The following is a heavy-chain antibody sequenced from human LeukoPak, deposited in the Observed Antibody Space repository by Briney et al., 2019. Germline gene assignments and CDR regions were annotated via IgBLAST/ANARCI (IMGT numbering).Heavy chain of an antibody. J-gene: IGHJ4*02. V-gene: IGHV4-4*07. Sequence: SETLSLTCTVSGGSISSYYWSWIRQPAGKGLEWIGRIYTSGSTNYNPSLKSRVTMSVDTSRNQFSLRLSPVTAADTAVYYCARVSSSWFFFDYWGQGTLVTVSS. CDR3: ARVSSSWFFFDY. CDR2: IYTSGST. D-gene: IGHD6-13*01. CDR1: GGSISSYY.